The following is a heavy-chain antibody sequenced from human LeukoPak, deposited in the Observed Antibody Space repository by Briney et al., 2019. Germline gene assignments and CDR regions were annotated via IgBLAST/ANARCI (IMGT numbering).Heavy chain of an antibody. V-gene: IGHV4-34*01. CDR3: ARRCPRWPNDY. CDR1: GGSFSGYY. D-gene: IGHD4/OR15-4a*01. J-gene: IGHJ4*02. Sequence: SETLSLTCAVYGGSFSGYYWSWIRQPPGKGLEWIGEINHSGSTNYNPSLKSRVTISVDTSKNQFSLKLSSVTAADTAVYYGARRCPRWPNDYWGQGTLVTVSS. CDR2: INHSGST.